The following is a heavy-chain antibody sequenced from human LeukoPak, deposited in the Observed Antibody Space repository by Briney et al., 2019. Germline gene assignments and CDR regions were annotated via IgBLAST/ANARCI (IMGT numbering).Heavy chain of an antibody. V-gene: IGHV4-59*08. CDR3: ARATSSYFYYMDV. CDR1: GGSMSSYY. D-gene: IGHD5-12*01. Sequence: SETLSLTCTVSGGSMSSYYWNWIRQPPGKGLEWMGYIYYSGSTNYNPSLKSRVTMSVDTSKNQFSLKLSSVTAADTAVYYCARATSSYFYYMDVWGKGTTVTISS. J-gene: IGHJ6*03. CDR2: IYYSGST.